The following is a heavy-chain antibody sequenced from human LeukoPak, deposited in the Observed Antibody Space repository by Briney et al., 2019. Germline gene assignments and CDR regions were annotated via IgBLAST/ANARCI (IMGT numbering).Heavy chain of an antibody. J-gene: IGHJ3*02. CDR3: ARSGSSWYYPADI. Sequence: SETLSLTCTVSGGSISSSSYYWGWIRQPPGKGLEWIGSIYYSGSTDSNPSLRSRLTMSVDTSNNQFSLKLSSVTAADTAVYYCARSGSSWYYPADIWGQGTVVTVSS. V-gene: IGHV4-39*07. D-gene: IGHD6-13*01. CDR2: IYYSGST. CDR1: GGSISSSSYY.